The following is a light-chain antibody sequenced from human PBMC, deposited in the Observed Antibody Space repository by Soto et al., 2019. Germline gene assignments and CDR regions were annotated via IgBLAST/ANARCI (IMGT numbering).Light chain of an antibody. CDR3: QQYNNYPWT. V-gene: IGKV1-17*01. J-gene: IGKJ1*01. Sequence: DIQMTQSPSSLSASVGDRVTITCRASQGIRNDLGWYQQKPGKAPNLLIYDASSLESGVPARFSGGGSGTEFTLTIRSLQPDDFSTFYCQQYNNYPWTFGQGTKVDIK. CDR2: DAS. CDR1: QGIRND.